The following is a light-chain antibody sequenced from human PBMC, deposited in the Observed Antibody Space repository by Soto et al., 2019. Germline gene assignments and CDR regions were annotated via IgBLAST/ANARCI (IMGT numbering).Light chain of an antibody. V-gene: IGKV3D-7*01. Sequence: EMVMTQSPATLSLSPGERATLSCRASQSVSRSYLSWYQQKPGQTPRLLIYGASTRATGIPARFSGSGSGTDFTLTISGLQPEDFAVYYCQQDYNLPLAFGGGTKVEIK. CDR2: GAS. J-gene: IGKJ4*01. CDR1: QSVSRSY. CDR3: QQDYNLPLA.